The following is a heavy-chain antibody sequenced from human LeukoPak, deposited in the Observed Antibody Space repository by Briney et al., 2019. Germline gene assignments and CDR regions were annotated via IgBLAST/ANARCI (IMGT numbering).Heavy chain of an antibody. CDR1: GFTFSSYE. Sequence: PGGSLRLSCAASGFTFSSYEMNWVRQAPGKELEWVSYISSSGSTIYYADSVKGRFTISRDNAKNSLYLQMNSLRAEDTAVYYCARALLYIGLLTKRSYGMDVWGQGTTVTVSS. CDR2: ISSSGSTI. J-gene: IGHJ6*02. V-gene: IGHV3-48*03. D-gene: IGHD1-26*01. CDR3: ARALLYIGLLTKRSYGMDV.